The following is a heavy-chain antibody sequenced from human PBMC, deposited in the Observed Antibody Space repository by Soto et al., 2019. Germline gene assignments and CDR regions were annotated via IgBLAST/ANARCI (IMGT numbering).Heavy chain of an antibody. CDR1: GFTFSSYA. Sequence: EVQLLESGGGLVQPGGSLTLSCAASGFTFSSYAMSWVRQAPGKGLEWVSAISGSGGSTYYADSVKGRFTISRDNSKNTLYLQMHSLRAEDTAVYYCAKGRREYYYGSALDYWGQGPLLAVSS. D-gene: IGHD3-10*01. V-gene: IGHV3-23*01. J-gene: IGHJ4*02. CDR2: ISGSGGST. CDR3: AKGRREYYYGSALDY.